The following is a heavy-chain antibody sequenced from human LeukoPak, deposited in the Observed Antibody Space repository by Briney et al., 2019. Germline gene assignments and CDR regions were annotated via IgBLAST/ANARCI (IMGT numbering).Heavy chain of an antibody. CDR2: ISSSGTYM. J-gene: IGHJ4*02. CDR3: ARDRSYQTDY. Sequence: PGGSLRLSCAASGFTFSTYGMNWVRQAPGKGLEWVSFISSSGTYMYYADSVKGRFTTSRDNAKNSLYLQMNSLRAEDTAVYYCARDRSYQTDYWGQGTPVTVSS. CDR1: GFTFSTYG. V-gene: IGHV3-21*01. D-gene: IGHD1-26*01.